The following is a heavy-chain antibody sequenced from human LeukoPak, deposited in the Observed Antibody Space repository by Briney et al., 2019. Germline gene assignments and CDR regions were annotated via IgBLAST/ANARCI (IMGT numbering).Heavy chain of an antibody. V-gene: IGHV3-21*01. D-gene: IGHD1-14*01. J-gene: IGHJ5*01. CDR3: ARAASPKPFDF. CDR2: ISGSTTYK. CDR1: GFTFSSHT. Sequence: GGSLRLSCAASGFTFSSHTINWVRQAPGKGLEWVSSISGSTTYKYHADSVKGRFTISRDNAKSSVFLQMNSLRAEDTAVCYCARAASPKPFDFWGQGTLVTVSS.